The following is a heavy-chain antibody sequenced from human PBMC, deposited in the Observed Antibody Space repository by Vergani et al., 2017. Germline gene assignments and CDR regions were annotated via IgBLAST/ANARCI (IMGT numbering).Heavy chain of an antibody. J-gene: IGHJ4*02. CDR1: GFTFSSYA. Sequence: EVQLLESGGGLVQPGGSLRLSCAASGFTFSSYAMSWVRQAPGKGLEWVSAISGSGGSTYYADSVKGRFTISRDNSKNTLYLQMNSLRAEDTAVYYCAKDAGVMVRGVIIGYFDYWGQGTLVTVSS. D-gene: IGHD3-10*01. CDR2: ISGSGGST. V-gene: IGHV3-23*01. CDR3: AKDAGVMVRGVIIGYFDY.